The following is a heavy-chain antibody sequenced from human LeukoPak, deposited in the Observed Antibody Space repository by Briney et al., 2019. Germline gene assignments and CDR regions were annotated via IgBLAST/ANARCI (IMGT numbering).Heavy chain of an antibody. CDR2: INPNSGDT. CDR3: ARRRIVGDRGFDP. J-gene: IGHJ5*02. CDR1: GYTFTGYY. D-gene: IGHD1-26*01. V-gene: IGHV1-2*02. Sequence: ASVKVSCKASGYTFTGYYMHWVRQAPGQGLEWMGWINPNSGDTNYAQKFQGRVTMTRDTSISTAYMELSRLKSEDTAVYYCARRRIVGDRGFDPWGQGTLVTVSS.